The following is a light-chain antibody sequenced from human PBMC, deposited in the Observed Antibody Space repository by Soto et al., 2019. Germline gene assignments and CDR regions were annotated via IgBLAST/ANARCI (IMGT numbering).Light chain of an antibody. J-gene: IGKJ2*01. Sequence: EIVLTKSPGTLSLSPGERATLSCRASQSVRSSFFAWYQQKPGQAPRLLIYDVSVRATGIPDRFSGSGSGTDLTLTINRLEPEDFAVYYCQQYENSVMYTFGQGTKLEIK. CDR1: QSVRSSF. V-gene: IGKV3-20*01. CDR2: DVS. CDR3: QQYENSVMYT.